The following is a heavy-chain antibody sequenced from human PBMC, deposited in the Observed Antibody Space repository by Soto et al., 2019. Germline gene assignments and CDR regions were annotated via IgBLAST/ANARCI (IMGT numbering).Heavy chain of an antibody. CDR1: GYSFTNYG. CDR2: ISAYNGNT. V-gene: IGHV1-18*01. CDR3: ARDRLTLTTSLVFDY. J-gene: IGHJ4*02. Sequence: QVQLVQSGGEVKRPGASVRVSCKTSGYSFTNYGLSWLRQAPGQGLEWMGWISAYNGNTDYPQKFQGRVTMTTDTSTSTAYTELRSLRSDDTAVYYCARDRLTLTTSLVFDYWGQGTLVTVSS. D-gene: IGHD3-16*01.